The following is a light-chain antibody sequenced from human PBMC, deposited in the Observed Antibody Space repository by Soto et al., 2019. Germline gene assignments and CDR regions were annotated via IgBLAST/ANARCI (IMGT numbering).Light chain of an antibody. Sequence: EIVLTQSPGTLSLSAGERATLSCRASQTISSNYLAWYQQKPGQAPRLLIFGASYRATGIPDRFSGSGSGTAFPLTISSLAIEAVAVYYCQHYGRSPPEFTFCHGTNVDIK. CDR1: QTISSNY. V-gene: IGKV3-20*01. CDR2: GAS. J-gene: IGKJ3*01. CDR3: QHYGRSPPEFT.